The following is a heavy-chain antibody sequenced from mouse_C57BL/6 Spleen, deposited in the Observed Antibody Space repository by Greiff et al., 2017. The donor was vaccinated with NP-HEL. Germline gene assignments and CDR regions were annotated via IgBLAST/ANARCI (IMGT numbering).Heavy chain of an antibody. J-gene: IGHJ2*01. CDR3: TTSSGAFDY. Sequence: EVHLVESGAELVRPGASVKLSCTASGFNIKDDYMHWVKQRPEQGLEWIGWIDPENGDTEYASKFQGKATITADTASNTAYLQLSSLTSEDTAVYYCTTSSGAFDYWGQGTTLTVSS. CDR2: IDPENGDT. V-gene: IGHV14-4*01. CDR1: GFNIKDDY. D-gene: IGHD6-1*01.